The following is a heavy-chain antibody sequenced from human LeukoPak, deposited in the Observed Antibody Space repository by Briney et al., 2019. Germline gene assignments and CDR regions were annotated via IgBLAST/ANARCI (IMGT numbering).Heavy chain of an antibody. Sequence: PGGSLRLSCAASGFTFSSYWMHWVRQAPGKGRVWVSRINSDGSSTSYADSVKGRFTISRDNAKNTLYLQMNSLRAEDTAAYYCATGYGDYEIGFDYWGQGTLVTVSS. CDR2: INSDGSST. D-gene: IGHD4-17*01. J-gene: IGHJ4*02. CDR3: ATGYGDYEIGFDY. V-gene: IGHV3-74*01. CDR1: GFTFSSYW.